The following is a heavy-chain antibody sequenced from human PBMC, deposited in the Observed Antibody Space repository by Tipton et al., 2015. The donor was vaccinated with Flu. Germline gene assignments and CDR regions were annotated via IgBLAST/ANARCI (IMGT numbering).Heavy chain of an antibody. CDR2: ISGSGGST. CDR3: AKGVSSIAARPVGY. J-gene: IGHJ4*02. V-gene: IGHV3-23*01. Sequence: SLRLSCAASGFTFSSYAMGWVRQAPGKGLEWVSAISGSGGSTYYADSVKGRLTISRDNSKNTLYLQMNSLRAEDTAVYYCAKGVSSIAARPVGYWGQGTLVTVSS. D-gene: IGHD6-6*01. CDR1: GFTFSSYA.